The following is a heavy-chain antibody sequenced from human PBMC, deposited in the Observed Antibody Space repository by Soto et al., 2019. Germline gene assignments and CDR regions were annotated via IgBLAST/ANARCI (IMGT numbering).Heavy chain of an antibody. Sequence: SETLSLTCTVSGGSISSYYWSWIRQPPGKGLEWIGYIYYSGSTNYNPSLKSRVTISVDTSKNQFSLKLSSVTAADTAVYYCARVTNYYDSSGYLYNWFDPWGQGALVTVSS. CDR3: ARVTNYYDSSGYLYNWFDP. CDR1: GGSISSYY. D-gene: IGHD3-22*01. CDR2: IYYSGST. J-gene: IGHJ5*02. V-gene: IGHV4-59*01.